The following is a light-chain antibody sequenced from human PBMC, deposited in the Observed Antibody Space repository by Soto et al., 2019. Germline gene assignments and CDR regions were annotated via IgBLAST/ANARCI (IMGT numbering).Light chain of an antibody. V-gene: IGLV1-36*01. J-gene: IGLJ2*01. CDR2: YGD. CDR3: AAWDDSLNGVV. CDR1: SSNIGNNA. Sequence: QSVLTQPPSVSEAPRQRVTISCSGSSSNIGNNAVNWYQQLPGKAPKLLIYYGDLLPSGVSDRFSGSKSGTSASLAISGLQSEDEADYYCAAWDDSLNGVVFGGGTKVTVL.